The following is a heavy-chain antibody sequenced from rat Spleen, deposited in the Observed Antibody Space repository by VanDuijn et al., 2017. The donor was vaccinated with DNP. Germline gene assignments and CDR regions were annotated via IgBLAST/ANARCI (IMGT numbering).Heavy chain of an antibody. V-gene: IGHV5-58*01. Sequence: EVQLVESGGGLVQPGRSLKLSCAASGFTFSSYWMFWIRQAPGKGLEWIASITGGSGITSSPDSVKGRFTISRDNAKNTLSLQMNSLRSEDTATYYCARGGRSYFDYWGQGVMVTVSS. J-gene: IGHJ2*01. CDR2: ITGGSGIT. D-gene: IGHD1-11*01. CDR1: GFTFSSYW. CDR3: ARGGRSYFDY.